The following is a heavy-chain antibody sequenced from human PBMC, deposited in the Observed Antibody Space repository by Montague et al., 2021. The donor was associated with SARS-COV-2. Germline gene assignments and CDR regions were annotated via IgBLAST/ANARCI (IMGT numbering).Heavy chain of an antibody. D-gene: IGHD3-22*01. CDR3: ARDGSGYASNYFYVMDV. CDR2: ISHLGST. Sequence: SETLSLTCTVSGGSINSFYWGWVRQPPGKGLEWIGYISHLGSTNYNRSLRSRVTISVDTSKNQFSLKLSSVAAADTAVYYCARDGSGYASNYFYVMDVWGQGTMVTVSS. CDR1: GGSINSFY. J-gene: IGHJ6*02. V-gene: IGHV4-59*12.